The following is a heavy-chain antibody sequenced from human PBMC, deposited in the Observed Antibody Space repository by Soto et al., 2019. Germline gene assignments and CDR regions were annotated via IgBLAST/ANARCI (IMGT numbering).Heavy chain of an antibody. CDR2: INDNGHDT. CDR3: AKDRGGRRQNWCRDY. J-gene: IGHJ4*02. Sequence: EVQLLESGGDLVQPGESLRLSCAASGFTFTNYAMTWVRQAPGKGLQWVSTINDNGHDTYYADSVKGRFTISRDNSKKTVYLQMSGLRADDTAVYFCAKDRGGRRQNWCRDYWGQGTLVTVSS. CDR1: GFTFTNYA. V-gene: IGHV3-23*01. D-gene: IGHD2-8*01.